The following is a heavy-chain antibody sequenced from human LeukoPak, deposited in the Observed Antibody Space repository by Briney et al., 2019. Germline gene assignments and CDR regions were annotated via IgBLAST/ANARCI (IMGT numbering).Heavy chain of an antibody. V-gene: IGHV4-4*07. CDR1: GGSISSYY. J-gene: IGHJ4*02. Sequence: SETLSLTCTVSGGSISSYYWSWIRQPAGKGLEWIGRIYTSGSTNYNPSLKSRVTMSVDTSKNQFSLKLSSVTAADTAVYYCAGRTYYYDSSGYPASYWGQGTLVTVSS. D-gene: IGHD3-22*01. CDR2: IYTSGST. CDR3: AGRTYYYDSSGYPASY.